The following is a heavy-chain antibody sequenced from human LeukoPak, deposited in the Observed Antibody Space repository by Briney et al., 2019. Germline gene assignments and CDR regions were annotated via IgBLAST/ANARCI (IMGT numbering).Heavy chain of an antibody. CDR3: ARDRLQLQS. J-gene: IGHJ5*02. CDR2: IYYTGNT. Sequence: PSETLSLTCTVSGGSISNYYWHWIRQPPGKGLEWIGYIYYTGNTNYNPSLKSRVTISVDTSKNQFSLKLSSVTAADTAVYYCARDRLQLQSWGQGTLVTVSS. CDR1: GGSISNYY. D-gene: IGHD5-24*01. V-gene: IGHV4-59*01.